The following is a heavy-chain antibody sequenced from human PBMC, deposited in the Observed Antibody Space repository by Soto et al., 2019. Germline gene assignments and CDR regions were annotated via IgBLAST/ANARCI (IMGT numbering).Heavy chain of an antibody. CDR1: GGTFSSYT. V-gene: IGHV1-69*08. D-gene: IGHD6-19*01. CDR3: ARDLGVNAVAGHQLVY. CDR2: IIPILGIA. Sequence: QVQLVQSGAEVKKPGSSVKVSCKASGGTFSSYTISWVRQAPGQGLEWMGRIIPILGIANYAQKFQGRVTITADKSTSTAYMERSSLRSEDTAVYYCARDLGVNAVAGHQLVYWGQGTLVTVSS. J-gene: IGHJ4*02.